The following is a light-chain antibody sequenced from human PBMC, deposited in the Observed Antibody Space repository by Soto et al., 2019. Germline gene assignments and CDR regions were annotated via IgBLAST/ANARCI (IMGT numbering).Light chain of an antibody. CDR3: NSYTSSNTYV. CDR2: EVF. Sequence: QSALTQPPSVSGSPGQSVTISCTGTSSDVGSYNRVSWYRQPPGTAPKLMIYEVFNRPSGVPDRFSGSKSGNTASLTISGLQAEDEAYYYCNSYTSSNTYVCGTGTKVTVL. V-gene: IGLV2-18*02. CDR1: SSDVGSYNR. J-gene: IGLJ1*01.